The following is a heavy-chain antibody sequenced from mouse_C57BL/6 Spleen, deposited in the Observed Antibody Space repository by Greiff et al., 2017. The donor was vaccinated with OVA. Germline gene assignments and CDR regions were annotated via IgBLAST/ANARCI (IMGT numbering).Heavy chain of an antibody. J-gene: IGHJ4*01. Sequence: QVQLKESGPELVKPGASVKISCKASGYAFSSSWMNWVKQRPGKGLEWIGRIYPGDGDTNYNGKFKGKATLTADKSSSTAYMQLSSLTSEASAVYFCTRRVFYAMDYWGQGTSVTGSS. CDR2: IYPGDGDT. V-gene: IGHV1-82*01. CDR1: GYAFSSSW. CDR3: TRRVFYAMDY.